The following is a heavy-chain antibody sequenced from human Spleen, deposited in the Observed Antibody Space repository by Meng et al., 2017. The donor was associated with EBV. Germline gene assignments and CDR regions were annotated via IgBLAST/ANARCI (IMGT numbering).Heavy chain of an antibody. CDR3: ASQPQTVTSYDY. CDR1: GGYFSGNY. Sequence: PLQQGAARRLQPSAPPALTGADVGGYFSGNYWRWSRQPPGKGLEWIGEINHSRSTNDNPSLKGRVTISVDTSKNQFSLKLCPVSAANTAVCYCASQPQTVTSYDYWGQGTLVTVSS. J-gene: IGHJ4*02. D-gene: IGHD4-11*01. CDR2: INHSRST. V-gene: IGHV4-34*01.